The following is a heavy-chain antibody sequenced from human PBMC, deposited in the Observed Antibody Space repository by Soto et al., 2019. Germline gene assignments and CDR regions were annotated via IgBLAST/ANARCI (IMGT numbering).Heavy chain of an antibody. CDR1: GFTFSSYG. Sequence: PGGSLRLSCAGSGFTFSSYGIHWVRQAPGKGLEWVAVISYDGGNKYYADSVKGRFTISRDNSKNTLYLQMNRLRAEDTAVYYCAKVIGYCTSSSCSRDPYYYYGRDVWGQGTTVTVSS. V-gene: IGHV3-30*18. CDR2: ISYDGGNK. D-gene: IGHD2-15*01. J-gene: IGHJ6*02. CDR3: AKVIGYCTSSSCSRDPYYYYGRDV.